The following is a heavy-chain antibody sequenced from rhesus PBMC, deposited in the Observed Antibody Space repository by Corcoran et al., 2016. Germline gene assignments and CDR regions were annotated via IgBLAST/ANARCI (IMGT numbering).Heavy chain of an antibody. CDR3: ARAEGGLYYFDY. J-gene: IGHJ4*01. CDR2: IGCSGGST. CDR1: GYSISRGYG. Sequence: QVQLQESGPGLVKPAETLSLTCAVSGYSISRGYGGGWLRAPPGKGLEWIGCIGCSGGSTNYNPSLKSRVTISKDTSKNHFSLRLSSVTAADTAVYYCARAEGGLYYFDYWGQGVLVTVSS. V-gene: IGHV4-127*01. D-gene: IGHD6-31*01.